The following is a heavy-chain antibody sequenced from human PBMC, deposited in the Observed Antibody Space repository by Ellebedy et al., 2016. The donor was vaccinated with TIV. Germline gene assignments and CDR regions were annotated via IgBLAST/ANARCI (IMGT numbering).Heavy chain of an antibody. J-gene: IGHJ4*02. Sequence: PGGSLRLSCAASGFKFSSYGIHWVRQAPGKGLEWVAVISYDGRNKYYADSVKGRFTISRDNFKNTVFLQMNSLKAEETAVYYCAKDRLSGSYHAPFEFWGQGTLVTVSS. CDR1: GFKFSSYG. D-gene: IGHD1-26*01. CDR3: AKDRLSGSYHAPFEF. CDR2: ISYDGRNK. V-gene: IGHV3-30*18.